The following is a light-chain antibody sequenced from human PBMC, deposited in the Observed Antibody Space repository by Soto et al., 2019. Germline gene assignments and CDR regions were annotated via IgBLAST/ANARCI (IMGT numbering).Light chain of an antibody. J-gene: IGLJ2*01. Sequence: QSVLTQSPSASATPGQRVTISCSGSGSNIGTYAVNWYLQLPGTAPTLLIFRNHQRPSGVPDRFSGSKSGTSASLAISGPQSEDEADYYCAAWDDSLRAVVFGGGTKLTVL. V-gene: IGLV1-44*01. CDR2: RNH. CDR1: GSNIGTYA. CDR3: AAWDDSLRAVV.